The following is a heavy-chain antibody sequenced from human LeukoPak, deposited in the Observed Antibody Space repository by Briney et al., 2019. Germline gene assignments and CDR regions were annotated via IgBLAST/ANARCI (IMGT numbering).Heavy chain of an antibody. D-gene: IGHD3-10*01. J-gene: IGHJ4*02. CDR1: GGSVSSGSYY. Sequence: SETLSLTCTVSGGSVSSGSYYWSWIRQPPGKGLEWIGYIYYSGSTNYNPSLKSRVTISVDTSKNQFSLKLSSVTAADTAVYYCARAGPPLDYWGQGTLVTVSS. V-gene: IGHV4-61*01. CDR3: ARAGPPLDY. CDR2: IYYSGST.